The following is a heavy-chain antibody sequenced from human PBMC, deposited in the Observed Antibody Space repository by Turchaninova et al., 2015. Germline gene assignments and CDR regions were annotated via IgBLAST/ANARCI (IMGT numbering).Heavy chain of an antibody. CDR2: IYYSGST. J-gene: IGHJ4*02. CDR1: GGPISSSSYY. CDR3: ARLSTRIQLWSRYFDY. V-gene: IGHV4-39*01. Sequence: QLQLQESGPGRVKPSETLSLPCTVSGGPISSSSYYWGWTRQPPGKGLELIGSIYYSGSTYYNPSLKSRVTISVDTSKNQFSLKLSSVTAADTAVYYCARLSTRIQLWSRYFDYWGQGTLVTVSS. D-gene: IGHD5-18*01.